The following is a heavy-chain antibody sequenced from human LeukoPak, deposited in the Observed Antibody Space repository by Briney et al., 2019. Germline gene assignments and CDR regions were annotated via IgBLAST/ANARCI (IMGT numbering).Heavy chain of an antibody. Sequence: SETLSLTCTVSGGSINSGSYYWSWIRQPAGKGLEWIGRIYTNGSTNYNPSLKSRVSISADTSKNQFSLNLSSVTAADTAVYYCAIRGPSDSEGRAFDYWGQGALVTVSS. V-gene: IGHV4-61*02. J-gene: IGHJ4*02. D-gene: IGHD3-10*01. CDR3: AIRGPSDSEGRAFDY. CDR1: GGSINSGSYY. CDR2: IYTNGST.